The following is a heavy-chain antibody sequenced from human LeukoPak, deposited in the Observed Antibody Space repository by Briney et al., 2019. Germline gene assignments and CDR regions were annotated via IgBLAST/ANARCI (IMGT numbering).Heavy chain of an antibody. CDR1: GFTFSSYN. CDR2: INSGSSTI. Sequence: GGSLRLSCAASGFTFSSYNMIWVRQPPGKGLEWISYINSGSSTIYYADSVEGRFTISRDSAKNSLYLRMNSLRDEDTAVYYCARVAAGYSVNYFDYWGQGTLVTVSS. V-gene: IGHV3-48*02. J-gene: IGHJ4*02. D-gene: IGHD4-23*01. CDR3: ARVAAGYSVNYFDY.